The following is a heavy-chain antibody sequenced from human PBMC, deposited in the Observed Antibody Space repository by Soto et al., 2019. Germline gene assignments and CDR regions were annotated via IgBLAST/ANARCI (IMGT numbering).Heavy chain of an antibody. Sequence: GGSLRLSCAASGFTFSSYAMSWVRQAPGKGLGWVSAISGSGGSTYYADSVKGRFTISRDNSKNTLYLQMNSLRAEDTAVYYCAKDGPIDHYYYYGMDVWGQGTTVTVSS. CDR2: ISGSGGST. CDR3: AKDGPIDHYYYYGMDV. J-gene: IGHJ6*02. V-gene: IGHV3-23*01. CDR1: GFTFSSYA.